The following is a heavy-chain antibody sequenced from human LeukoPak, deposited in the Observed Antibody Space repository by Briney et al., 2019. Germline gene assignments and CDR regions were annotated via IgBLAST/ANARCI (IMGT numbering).Heavy chain of an antibody. CDR3: ARDERLLSFLK. J-gene: IGHJ4*02. V-gene: IGHV3-23*01. D-gene: IGHD3-3*01. CDR2: ITGSGGST. CDR1: GFTFSSYS. Sequence: GRSLRLSCAASGFTFSSYSMNWVRQAPGKGLEWVSGITGSGGSTYYADSVKGRFTISRDNSKNTLYLQMNSLRAEDTAIYYCARDERLLSFLKWGQGTLVTVSS.